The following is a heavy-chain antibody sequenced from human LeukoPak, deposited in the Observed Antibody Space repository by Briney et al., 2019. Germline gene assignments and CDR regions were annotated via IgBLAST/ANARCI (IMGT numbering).Heavy chain of an antibody. CDR2: LYYSGSS. D-gene: IGHD3-22*01. CDR1: GDSISSSNSY. Sequence: PSETLSLTCTVSGDSISSSNSYRGWIRQPPGKGLEWIGSLYYSGSSYYNPSLKSRVTISADTSKNQFSLKLSSVTAADTAVYYCAREPRSYTMIIDYWGQGTLVTVSS. V-gene: IGHV4-39*07. CDR3: AREPRSYTMIIDY. J-gene: IGHJ4*02.